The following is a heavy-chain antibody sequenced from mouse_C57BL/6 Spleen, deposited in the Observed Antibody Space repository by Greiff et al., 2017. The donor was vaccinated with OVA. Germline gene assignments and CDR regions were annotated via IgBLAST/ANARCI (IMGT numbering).Heavy chain of an antibody. CDR2: IDPSDSET. D-gene: IGHD1-1*01. CDR1: GYTFTSSW. V-gene: IGHV1-52*01. J-gene: IGHJ1*03. CDR3: ARLSNYDV. Sequence: VQLQQPGAELVRPGSSVKLSCKASGYTFTSSWMHWVKQRPIQGLEWIGNIDPSDSETHYNQKFKDKATLTVDKSSSTAYMQLSRLTSEDSAVYYCARLSNYDVWGTGTTVTVSS.